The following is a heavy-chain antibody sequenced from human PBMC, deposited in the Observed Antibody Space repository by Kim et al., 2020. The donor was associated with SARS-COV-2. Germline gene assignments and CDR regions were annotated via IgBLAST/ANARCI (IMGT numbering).Heavy chain of an antibody. CDR2: INPSGGST. CDR3: ARVNHDSSGYSTLDAFDI. Sequence: ASVKVSCKASGYTFTSYYMHWVRQAPGQGLEWMGIINPSGGSTSYAQKFQGRVTMTRDTSTSTVYMELSSLRSEDTAVYYCARVNHDSSGYSTLDAFDIWGQGTMVTVSS. J-gene: IGHJ3*02. D-gene: IGHD3-22*01. V-gene: IGHV1-46*01. CDR1: GYTFTSYY.